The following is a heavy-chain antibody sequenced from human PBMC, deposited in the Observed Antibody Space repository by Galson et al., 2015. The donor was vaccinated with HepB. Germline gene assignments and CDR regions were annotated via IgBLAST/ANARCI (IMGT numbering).Heavy chain of an antibody. CDR2: INENGAYT. CDR1: GYAFSNYG. CDR3: AKPMPVTAGLGAFDI. V-gene: IGHV3-23*01. D-gene: IGHD2-21*02. J-gene: IGHJ3*02. Sequence: SLRLSCAGSGYAFSNYGMSWVRQAPGQGLEWVASINENGAYTFDIDSVGGRFTISRDNSMTTLYLHMYSLRGEDTAVYYCAKPMPVTAGLGAFDIWGQGTMVIVSS.